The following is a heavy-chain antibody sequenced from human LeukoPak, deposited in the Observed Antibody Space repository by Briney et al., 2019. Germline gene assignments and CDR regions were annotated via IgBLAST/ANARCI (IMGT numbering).Heavy chain of an antibody. CDR3: AKEMEKRAHDAFDI. J-gene: IGHJ3*02. V-gene: IGHV3-23*01. CDR2: IGRSGAGT. D-gene: IGHD1-1*01. CDR1: GFTFDNYV. Sequence: GGSLRLSCAASGFTFDNYVMTWIRQAPGKGLEWVSVIGRSGAGTSYADSVKGRFTISRDNSKNTLYLQMNSLRAEDTAVYYCAKEMEKRAHDAFDIWGQGTMVTVSS.